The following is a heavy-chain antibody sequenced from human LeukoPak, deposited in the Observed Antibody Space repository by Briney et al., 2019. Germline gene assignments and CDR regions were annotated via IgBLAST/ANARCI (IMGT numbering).Heavy chain of an antibody. CDR2: ISSNGGST. J-gene: IGHJ4*02. CDR1: GFTFSSYA. Sequence: GGSLRLSCSASGFTFSSYAMHWVRQAPGKGLEYVSAISSNGGSTYYADSVKGRFTISRDNSKNTLCLQMSSLRAEDTAAYYCVKDRVGPEDYWGQGTLVTVSS. V-gene: IGHV3-64D*06. D-gene: IGHD1-14*01. CDR3: VKDRVGPEDY.